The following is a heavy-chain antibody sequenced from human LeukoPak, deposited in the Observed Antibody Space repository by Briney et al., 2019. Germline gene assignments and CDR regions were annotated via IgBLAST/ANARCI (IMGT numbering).Heavy chain of an antibody. CDR1: GFSFSSYE. CDR3: ARDLSGVTGYTYGRGIDY. V-gene: IGHV3-48*03. J-gene: IGHJ4*02. Sequence: PGGSLRLSCAASGFSFSSYEMNWGRQAAGKGLEWVSYIGTSGSTVYYADSVKGRFTISRDNAKNSLYLQMNSLRAEDTAVYYCARDLSGVTGYTYGRGIDYWGQGTLVTVSS. D-gene: IGHD5-18*01. CDR2: IGTSGSTV.